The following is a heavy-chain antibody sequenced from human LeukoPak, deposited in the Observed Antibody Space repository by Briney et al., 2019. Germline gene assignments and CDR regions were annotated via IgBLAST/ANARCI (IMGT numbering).Heavy chain of an antibody. Sequence: GGSLRLSCAASGFTFSSYAMHWVRQAPGKGLEWVAVISYDGSNKYYADSVKGRFTISRDNSKNTLYLQMNSLRAEDTAVYYCAREDVGDTGFLDYWGQGTLVTVSS. J-gene: IGHJ4*02. CDR1: GFTFSSYA. CDR2: ISYDGSNK. D-gene: IGHD1-26*01. CDR3: AREDVGDTGFLDY. V-gene: IGHV3-30*04.